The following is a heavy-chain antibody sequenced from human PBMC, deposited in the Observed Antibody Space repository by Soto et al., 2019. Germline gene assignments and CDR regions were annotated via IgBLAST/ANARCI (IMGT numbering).Heavy chain of an antibody. CDR3: ARADVGGSSALDY. CDR2: ISSSGSTI. D-gene: IGHD6-6*01. Sequence: GGSLRLACAACGFSFRDYYMSWILQAPGNGLEWVSYISSSGSTIYYADSVKGRFTISRDNAKNSLYLQMNSLRAEDTAVYYSARADVGGSSALDYWRQGTLVTVSS. CDR1: GFSFRDYY. V-gene: IGHV3-11*01. J-gene: IGHJ4*02.